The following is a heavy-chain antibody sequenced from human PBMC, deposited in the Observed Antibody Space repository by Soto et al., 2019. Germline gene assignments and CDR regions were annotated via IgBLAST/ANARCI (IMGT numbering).Heavy chain of an antibody. J-gene: IGHJ4*02. CDR1: GDSINSADYY. D-gene: IGHD3-22*01. V-gene: IGHV4-30-4*01. CDR2: IYYSRSD. Sequence: PSETLSLTCTVSGDSINSADYYWSWLRQPPGKGLEWIGYIYYSRSDYYNPSLGRRATITIDTSRNQFSLNLMSVTAADTAVYYCARVVQFYDSSGYSFYCFDCWGQGALVTVSS. CDR3: ARVVQFYDSSGYSFYCFDC.